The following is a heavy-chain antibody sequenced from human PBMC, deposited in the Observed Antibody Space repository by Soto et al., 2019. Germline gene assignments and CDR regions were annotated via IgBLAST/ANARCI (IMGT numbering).Heavy chain of an antibody. D-gene: IGHD3-9*01. Sequence: QVQLVESGGGVVQPGRSLRLSCAAFGFTFSSYGMHWVRQAPGKGLEWVAVISYDGSNKYYADSVKGRFTISRDNSKNTLYLQMNSLRAEDTAVYYCAKDFDYAAGRDYWGQGTLVTVSS. CDR1: GFTFSSYG. CDR2: ISYDGSNK. CDR3: AKDFDYAAGRDY. V-gene: IGHV3-30*18. J-gene: IGHJ4*02.